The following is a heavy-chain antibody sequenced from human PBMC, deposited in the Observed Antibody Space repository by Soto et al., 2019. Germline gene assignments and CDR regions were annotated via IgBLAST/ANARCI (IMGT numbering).Heavy chain of an antibody. CDR2: VNHSGST. V-gene: IGHV4-34*01. Sequence: QVQLQQWGAGLLKPSETLSLTCAVYGGSFSGYYWSWIRQPPGKGLEWIGEVNHSGSTNYNPSLKSRVTISVDTSKKQFSLNLSSLTAADTAVYYCARGSSACTGGRCYELPFDSWGQGTLVTVSS. D-gene: IGHD2-15*01. J-gene: IGHJ4*02. CDR3: ARGSSACTGGRCYELPFDS. CDR1: GGSFSGYY.